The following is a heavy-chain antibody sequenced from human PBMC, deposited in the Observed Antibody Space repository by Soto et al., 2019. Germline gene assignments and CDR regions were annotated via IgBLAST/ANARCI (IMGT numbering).Heavy chain of an antibody. CDR3: ARVAGAKFDF. D-gene: IGHD6-19*01. J-gene: IGHJ4*02. V-gene: IGHV4-4*07. CDR1: GGSINTYY. Sequence: SETLSLTCTVSGGSINTYYWSWIRQPAGKGLEWIGRIYHSGYTNPNSSLKSRLTMSVDTSKNQFFLRLSSVTAADTAVYYRARVAGAKFDFWGQGILVTVSS. CDR2: IYHSGYT.